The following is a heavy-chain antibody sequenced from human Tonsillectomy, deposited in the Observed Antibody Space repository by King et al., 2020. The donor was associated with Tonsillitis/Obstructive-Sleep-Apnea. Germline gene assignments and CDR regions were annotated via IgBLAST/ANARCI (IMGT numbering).Heavy chain of an antibody. D-gene: IGHD2-2*01. CDR1: GYGFTIYW. J-gene: IGHJ5*02. V-gene: IGHV5-10-1*01. CDR2: IDPSDSYT. CDR3: VRQVSRKVGIHWFDP. Sequence: QLVQSGAEVKKPGESLRISCKGSGYGFTIYWIAWVRQMPGKGLEWMGRIDPSDSYTNYSPSFQGHVTISADRSINTAYLQWSSLTAADTAIYYCVRQVSRKVGIHWFDPWGQGTLVTVSS.